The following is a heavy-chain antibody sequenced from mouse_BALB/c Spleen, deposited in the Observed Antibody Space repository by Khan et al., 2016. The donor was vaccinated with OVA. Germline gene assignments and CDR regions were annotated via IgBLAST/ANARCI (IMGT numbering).Heavy chain of an antibody. CDR3: TRDRIDY. Sequence: QVQLQQSGAELAKPGASVKMSCKASGYTFTTYWMHWVKQRPGQGLEWIGYINPTSGYTDYNEKFKDRAILSADKSSSPAYMQLSSLTSEDYAVYYCTRDRIDYWGQGTTLTVSS. J-gene: IGHJ2*01. CDR2: INPTSGYT. CDR1: GYTFTTYW. V-gene: IGHV1-7*01.